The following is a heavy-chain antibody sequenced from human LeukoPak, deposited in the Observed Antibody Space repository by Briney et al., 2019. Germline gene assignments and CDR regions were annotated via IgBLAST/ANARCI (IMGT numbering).Heavy chain of an antibody. CDR3: ARLLRGSGSSFAFDV. J-gene: IGHJ3*01. Sequence: GGSLRLSCAASGFTFSSYDMHWVRQSTGKGLEWVSAIGAAGDTYYLDSVKGRFTISRENAKSSLFLQMNSLRAGDTAVYYCARLLRGSGSSFAFDVWGQGTMVTVSS. D-gene: IGHD3-10*01. CDR1: GFTFSSYD. CDR2: IGAAGDT. V-gene: IGHV3-13*01.